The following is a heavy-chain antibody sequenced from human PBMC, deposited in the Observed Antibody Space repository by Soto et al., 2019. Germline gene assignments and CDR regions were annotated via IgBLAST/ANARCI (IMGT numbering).Heavy chain of an antibody. CDR1: GFTFSSYS. CDR2: ISSSSSTI. V-gene: IGHV3-48*02. D-gene: IGHD3-16*01. Sequence: AGGSLRLSCAASGFTFSSYSMNWVRQAPGKGLEWVSYISSSSSTIYYADSVKGRFTISRDNAKNSLYLQMNSLRDEDTAVYYCARVQVKWGSLLVVMDVWGQGTTVTVSS. J-gene: IGHJ6*02. CDR3: ARVQVKWGSLLVVMDV.